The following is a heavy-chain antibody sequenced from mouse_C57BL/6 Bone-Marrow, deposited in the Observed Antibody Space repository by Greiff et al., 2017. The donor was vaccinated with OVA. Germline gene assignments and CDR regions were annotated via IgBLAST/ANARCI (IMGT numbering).Heavy chain of an antibody. J-gene: IGHJ2*01. CDR2: IYPGDGDT. CDR3: ARGGGNY. Sequence: QVQLQQSGAELVKPGASVKLSCTASGFNIKDYYMHWVKQRPGKGLEWIGQIYPGDGDTNYNGKFKGKATLTADKSSSTAYMQLSSLTSEDSAVYFCARGGGNYWGQGTTLTVSS. V-gene: IGHV1-80*01. CDR1: GFNIKDYY.